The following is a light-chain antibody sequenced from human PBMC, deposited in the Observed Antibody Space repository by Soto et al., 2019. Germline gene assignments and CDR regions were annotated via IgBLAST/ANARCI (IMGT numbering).Light chain of an antibody. CDR1: SSDVGAYNY. CDR2: EVS. J-gene: IGLJ1*01. V-gene: IGLV2-14*01. CDR3: SSYTSSTTYV. Sequence: QSALTQPASVSGSPGQSITISCTGTSSDVGAYNYVSWYQQHPGKAPKLIIYEVSNRPAGVSNRFSGSKSGNTASLTISGLQAEDEADYHCSSYTSSTTYVFATGTKVTV.